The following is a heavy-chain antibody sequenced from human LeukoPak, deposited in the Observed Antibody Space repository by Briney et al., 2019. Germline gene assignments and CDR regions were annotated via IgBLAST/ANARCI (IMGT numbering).Heavy chain of an antibody. D-gene: IGHD4/OR15-4a*01. CDR3: ARDLWGWGSDYLDY. J-gene: IGHJ4*02. V-gene: IGHV1-2*06. CDR2: ISPNSGAT. Sequence: ASVKVSCKASGYTFTDYYVHWVRLVPGQGLEWMGRISPNSGATNYAEKFRGRVTMAGDTSINTVYMEMCSLRSDDTAVYYCARDLWGWGSDYLDYWGQGTLVTVSS. CDR1: GYTFTDYY.